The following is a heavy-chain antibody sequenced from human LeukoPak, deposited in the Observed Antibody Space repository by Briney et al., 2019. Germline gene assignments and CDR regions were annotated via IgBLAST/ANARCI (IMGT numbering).Heavy chain of an antibody. V-gene: IGHV3-21*01. D-gene: IGHD4-17*01. CDR3: ARRLSYGDYVAGY. J-gene: IGHJ4*02. CDR2: ISSSSSYI. CDR1: GFTFSSYS. Sequence: PGGSLRLSCAASGFTFSSYSMNWVRQAPGKGLEWVSSISSSSSYIYYADSVKGRFTISRDNAKNSLYLQMNSLRAEDTAVYYCARRLSYGDYVAGYWGQGTLVTVSS.